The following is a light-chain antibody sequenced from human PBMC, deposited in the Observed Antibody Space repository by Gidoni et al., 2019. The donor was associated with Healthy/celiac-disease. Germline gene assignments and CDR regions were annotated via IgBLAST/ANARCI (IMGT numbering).Light chain of an antibody. V-gene: IGKV1-39*01. CDR1: PSISSY. J-gene: IGKJ1*01. CDR2: AAS. CDR3: QQSYSSWT. Sequence: DIQMTQSPSSLSASVGDRVTLTCRASPSISSYLNWYQQKPGKAPKLLIYAASSLQSGVPSRFSGCGSGTDFTLTIISPQPEEFATYYCQQSYSSWTFGQGTKVEIK.